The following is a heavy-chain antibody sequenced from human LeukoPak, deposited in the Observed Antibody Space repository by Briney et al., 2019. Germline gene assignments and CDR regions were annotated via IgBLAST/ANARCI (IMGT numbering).Heavy chain of an antibody. Sequence: PSETLSLTCTVSGGSISSYYWSWIRQPPGKGLEWIGYIYYSGSTNYNPSLKSRVTISVDTSKNQFSLKLSSVTAADTAEYYWARAAFGEFYYYMDVWGKGTTVTISS. CDR1: GGSISSYY. J-gene: IGHJ6*03. CDR3: ARAAFGEFYYYMDV. V-gene: IGHV4-59*01. D-gene: IGHD3-10*01. CDR2: IYYSGST.